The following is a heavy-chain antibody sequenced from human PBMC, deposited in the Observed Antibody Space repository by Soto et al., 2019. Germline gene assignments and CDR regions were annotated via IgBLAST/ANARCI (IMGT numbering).Heavy chain of an antibody. V-gene: IGHV3-43*01. Sequence: PGGSLRLSCAASGFSFDDYAMHWVRQAPGRGLEWVSLISWDGHNTDYADSVKGRFTISRDNSKNSLYLQMISLRIEDTAFYYCAKGTSLYFDSWGQGTLVTVS. CDR3: AKGTSLYFDS. CDR2: ISWDGHNT. J-gene: IGHJ4*02. D-gene: IGHD2-2*01. CDR1: GFSFDDYA.